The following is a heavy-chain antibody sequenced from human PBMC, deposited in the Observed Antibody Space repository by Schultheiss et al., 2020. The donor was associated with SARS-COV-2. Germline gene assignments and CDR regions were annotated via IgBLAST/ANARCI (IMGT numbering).Heavy chain of an antibody. J-gene: IGHJ4*02. V-gene: IGHV4-59*01. CDR1: GGSISSYY. Sequence: SETLSLTCTVSGGSISSYYWSCIRQPPGKGLEWIGYIYYSGSTNYNPSLKSRVTISVDTSKNQFSLKLSSVTAADTAVYYCARAVVDFWSGYYFDYWGQGTLVTVSS. D-gene: IGHD3-3*01. CDR3: ARAVVDFWSGYYFDY. CDR2: IYYSGST.